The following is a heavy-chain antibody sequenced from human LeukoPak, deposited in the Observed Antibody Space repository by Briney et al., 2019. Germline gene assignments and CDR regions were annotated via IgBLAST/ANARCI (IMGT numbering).Heavy chain of an antibody. CDR3: ATIPQLYSHLGFDY. CDR2: FDPEDGET. Sequence: ASVKVSCKVSGYTLTELSMHWVRQAPGKGLEWMGGFDPEDGETIYAQKFQGRDTMTEDTSTDTAYMELSSLRSEDKAVYYCATIPQLYSHLGFDYWGQGTLVTVSS. D-gene: IGHD2-15*01. V-gene: IGHV1-24*01. CDR1: GYTLTELS. J-gene: IGHJ4*02.